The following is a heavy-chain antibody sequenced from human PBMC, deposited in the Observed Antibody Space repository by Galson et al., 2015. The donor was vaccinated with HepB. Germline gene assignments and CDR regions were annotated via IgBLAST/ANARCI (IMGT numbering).Heavy chain of an antibody. CDR1: GFTFSSYA. D-gene: IGHD1-7*01. CDR2: ISYDGSNK. CDR3: AKERYNWNYGSCYFDY. Sequence: SLRLSCAASGFTFSSYAMHWVRQAPGKGLEWVAVISYDGSNKYYADSVKGRFTISRDNSKNTLYLQMNSLRAEDTAVYYCAKERYNWNYGSCYFDYWGQGTLVTVSS. V-gene: IGHV3-30-3*01. J-gene: IGHJ4*02.